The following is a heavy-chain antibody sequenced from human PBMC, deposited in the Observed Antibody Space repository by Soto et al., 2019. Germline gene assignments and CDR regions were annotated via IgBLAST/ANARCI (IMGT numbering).Heavy chain of an antibody. V-gene: IGHV4-59*08. J-gene: IGHJ5*02. D-gene: IGHD3-10*01. CDR1: GGSISSYY. Sequence: SETLSLTCTVSGGSISSYYWSWIRQPPGKGLEWIGYIYYSGSTNYNPSLKSRVTISVDTSKNQFSLKLSSVTAADTAVYYCARHLYGSGERYDPWGQGTLVTISS. CDR2: IYYSGST. CDR3: ARHLYGSGERYDP.